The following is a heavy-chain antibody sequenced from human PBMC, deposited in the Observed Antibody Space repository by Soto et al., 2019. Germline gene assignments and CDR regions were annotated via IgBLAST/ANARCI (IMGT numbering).Heavy chain of an antibody. CDR3: ARDAAVAGTGLLYYFDY. V-gene: IGHV1-69*13. Sequence: SVKVSCKASGGTFSSYAISWVRQAPGQGLEWMGGIIPIFGTANYAQKFQGRVTITADESTSTAYMELSSLRSEDTAVYYCARDAAVAGTGLLYYFDYWGQGTLVTVSS. CDR2: IIPIFGTA. D-gene: IGHD6-19*01. CDR1: GGTFSSYA. J-gene: IGHJ4*02.